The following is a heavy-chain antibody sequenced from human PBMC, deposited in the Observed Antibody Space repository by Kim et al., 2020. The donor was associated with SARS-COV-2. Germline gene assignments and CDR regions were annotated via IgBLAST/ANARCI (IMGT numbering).Heavy chain of an antibody. CDR2: IKQDGNQK. V-gene: IGHV3-7*01. D-gene: IGHD6-19*01. J-gene: IGHJ3*02. Sequence: GGSLRPSCAASGFTFSSYWMTWVRQAPGKGLEWVANIKQDGNQKYYVDSVKGRFTISRDNAKNSLYLQMNSLRAEDTAVYYCARDGDLYSSGKDAFDSWG. CDR1: GFTFSSYW. CDR3: ARDGDLYSSGKDAFDS.